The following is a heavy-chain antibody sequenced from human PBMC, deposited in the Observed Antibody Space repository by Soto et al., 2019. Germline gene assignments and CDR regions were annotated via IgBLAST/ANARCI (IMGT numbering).Heavy chain of an antibody. V-gene: IGHV3-13*01. CDR1: EFTFSSYD. CDR2: IGTAGDT. J-gene: IGHJ4*02. D-gene: IGHD6-13*01. Sequence: GGSLRLSCAASEFTFSSYDMHWVRQATGKGLEWVSAIGTAGDTYYPGSVKGRFTISRENAKNSLYLQMNSLRAEDTAVYYCARDSVGSIAADGQYYLDYWGQGTLVIVSS. CDR3: ARDSVGSIAADGQYYLDY.